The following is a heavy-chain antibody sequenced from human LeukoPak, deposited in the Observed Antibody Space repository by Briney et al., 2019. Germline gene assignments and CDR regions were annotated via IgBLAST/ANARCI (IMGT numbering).Heavy chain of an antibody. CDR3: TTDAPVVPAANPVDY. Sequence: GGSLRLSCAASGFTFSNAWMSWVRQAPGKGLEWVGRIKSKTDGGTTDYAAPVKGRFTISRDDSKNTLYLQMNSLKTEDTAVYYCTTDAPVVPAANPVDYWGQGTLVTVSS. CDR1: GFTFSNAW. J-gene: IGHJ4*02. CDR2: IKSKTDGGTT. D-gene: IGHD2-2*01. V-gene: IGHV3-15*01.